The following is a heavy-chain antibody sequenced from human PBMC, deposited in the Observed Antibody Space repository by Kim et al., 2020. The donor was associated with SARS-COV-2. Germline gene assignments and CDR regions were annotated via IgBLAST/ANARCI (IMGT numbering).Heavy chain of an antibody. Sequence: GGSLRLSCAASGFTFSSYGMHWVRQAPGKGLEWVAVISYDGSNKYYADSVKGRFTISRDNSKNTLYLQMNSLRAEDTAVYYCAKDSLLTMVPGRSMDVWGQGTTVTVSS. V-gene: IGHV3-30*18. CDR2: ISYDGSNK. CDR1: GFTFSSYG. J-gene: IGHJ6*02. CDR3: AKDSLLTMVPGRSMDV. D-gene: IGHD3-10*01.